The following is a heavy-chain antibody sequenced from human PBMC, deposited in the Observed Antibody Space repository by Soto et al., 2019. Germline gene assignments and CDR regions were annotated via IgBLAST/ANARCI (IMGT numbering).Heavy chain of an antibody. CDR3: ARDFPRLLPLLTSGYFQH. CDR1: GFTFSAYG. V-gene: IGHV3-21*02. CDR2: ISSSSSYM. J-gene: IGHJ1*01. D-gene: IGHD2-15*01. Sequence: EVQLVESGGGLVKPGGSLRLSCAASGFTFSAYGMNWVRQAPGKGLEWVAYISSSSSYMYYADSVKGRFTVSRDNAQKSLYLEMNSLRADDTAVYYCARDFPRLLPLLTSGYFQHWGQGTLVTVSS.